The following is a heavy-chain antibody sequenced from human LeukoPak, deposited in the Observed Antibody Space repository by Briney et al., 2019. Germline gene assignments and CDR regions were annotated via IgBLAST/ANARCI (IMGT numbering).Heavy chain of an antibody. Sequence: ASVKVSCKASGYSFTGYYIHWVRQAPGQGLAWMGWINPYSGDTTYAQKFQGRLTLTRDTSISTAYMEVSRLKSDDTAVYYCARGGHGTSVAVAGTGDYWGQGTLVTVSS. CDR1: GYSFTGYY. V-gene: IGHV1-2*02. D-gene: IGHD6-19*01. J-gene: IGHJ4*02. CDR2: INPYSGDT. CDR3: ARGGHGTSVAVAGTGDY.